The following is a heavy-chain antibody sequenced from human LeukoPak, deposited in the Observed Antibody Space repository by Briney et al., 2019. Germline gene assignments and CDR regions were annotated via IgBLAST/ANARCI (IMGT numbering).Heavy chain of an antibody. CDR1: GVSFSNYY. J-gene: IGHJ6*03. CDR2: INDSGRT. V-gene: IGHV4-34*01. D-gene: IGHD1-7*01. CDR3: ARRWNYGRNYYIDV. Sequence: SETLSLTCAVYGVSFSNYYWSWIRQTPGKGMEWIGEINDSGRTNYNPYLMSRVTVSVDTSKNQFSLRLPSVTATDTVVYYCARRWNYGRNYYIDVWGKGAAVSVSS.